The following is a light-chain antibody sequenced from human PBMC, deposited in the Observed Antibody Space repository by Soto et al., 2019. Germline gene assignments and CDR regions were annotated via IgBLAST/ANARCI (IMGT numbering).Light chain of an antibody. CDR3: SSYTNSTILL. J-gene: IGLJ2*01. CDR1: NSDVGAYNY. CDR2: EVT. Sequence: QSVLTQPASVSGSPGQSITISCTGTNSDVGAYNYVSWYQHHPGKAPKLMIYEVTNRPSGVSDRFSGSKSGNTASLTISGLQAEDEADYYCSSYTNSTILLFGGGTKLTVL. V-gene: IGLV2-14*01.